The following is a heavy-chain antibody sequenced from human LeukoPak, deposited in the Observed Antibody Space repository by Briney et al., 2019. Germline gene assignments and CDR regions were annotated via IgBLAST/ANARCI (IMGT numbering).Heavy chain of an antibody. CDR2: INPNSGGT. J-gene: IGHJ6*02. CDR1: GYTFTGYY. Sequence: ASVKVSCKASGYTFTGYYMHWVRQAPGLGLEWMGWINPNSGGTNYAQKFQGWVTMTRDTSISTAYMELSRLRSDDTAVYYCARPSRPTYYYGMDVWGQGTTVTVSS. CDR3: ARPSRPTYYYGMDV. V-gene: IGHV1-2*04.